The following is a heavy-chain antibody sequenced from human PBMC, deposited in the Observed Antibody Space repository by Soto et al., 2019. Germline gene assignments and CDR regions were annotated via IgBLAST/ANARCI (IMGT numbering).Heavy chain of an antibody. J-gene: IGHJ4*01. V-gene: IGHV5-51*01. CDR1: GYSFNNNW. D-gene: IGHD3-22*01. Sequence: GESLKISCNGSGYSFNNNWIGWVRQMPGKGLEWMGIIHPGDSDSRYSPSFQGQVTMSVDKSINTAYLQWSSLKASDTAMYYCARRDSSGFPDYWSHGTLVTVSS. CDR3: ARRDSSGFPDY. CDR2: IHPGDSDS.